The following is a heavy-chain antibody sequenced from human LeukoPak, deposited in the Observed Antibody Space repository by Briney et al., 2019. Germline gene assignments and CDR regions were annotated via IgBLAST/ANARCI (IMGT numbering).Heavy chain of an antibody. CDR2: ISGSGTST. V-gene: IGHV3-23*01. CDR3: TKARSASSSSCYNY. Sequence: SGGSLRLSCAASGFTFSNYSMTWVRQAPGKGLEWVSSISGSGTSTYYADSVKGRFTISRDNSKNTLELQMDSLRAEDTAVYYCTKARSASSSSCYNYWGQGILVTVSS. CDR1: GFTFSNYS. J-gene: IGHJ4*02. D-gene: IGHD2-2*02.